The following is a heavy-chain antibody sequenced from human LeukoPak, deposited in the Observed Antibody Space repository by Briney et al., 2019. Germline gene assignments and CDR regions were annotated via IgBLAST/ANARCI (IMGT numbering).Heavy chain of an antibody. CDR2: IYHSGST. Sequence: PSETLSLTCAVSVGSISIGGYSWSWIRQPPGKCLEWIGYIYHSGSTYYNPSLKSRVTISVDRSKNQFSLKLSSVTAADTAVYYCARGVTMIVVAEGADTWFDPWGQGTLVTVSS. CDR1: VGSISIGGYS. V-gene: IGHV4-30-2*01. CDR3: ARGVTMIVVAEGADTWFDP. D-gene: IGHD3-22*01. J-gene: IGHJ5*02.